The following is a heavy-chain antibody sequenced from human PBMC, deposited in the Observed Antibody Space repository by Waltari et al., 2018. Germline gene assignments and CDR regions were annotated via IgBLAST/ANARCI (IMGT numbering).Heavy chain of an antibody. CDR2: IYYSGST. J-gene: IGHJ3*02. CDR1: GGSISSYY. CDR3: ARLVVTAISDAFDI. Sequence: QVQLQASGPGLVKPSETLSLTCTVPGGSISSYYWSWIRQPPGKGLEWIGYIYYSGSTNYNPSLKSRVTISVDTSKNQFSLKLSSVTAADTAVYYCARLVVTAISDAFDIWGQGTMVTVSS. D-gene: IGHD2-21*02. V-gene: IGHV4-59*01.